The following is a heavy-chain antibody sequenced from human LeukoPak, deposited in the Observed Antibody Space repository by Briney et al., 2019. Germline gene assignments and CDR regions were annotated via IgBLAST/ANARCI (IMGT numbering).Heavy chain of an antibody. CDR3: ARAYYYDSSGYYTGCYFDY. J-gene: IGHJ4*02. Sequence: SETLSLTCTVSGGSISSGDYYWSWIRQPPGKGLEWIGYIYYSGSTYYNPSLKSRVTISVDTSKNQFSLKLSSVTAADTAVYYCARAYYYDSSGYYTGCYFDYWGQGTLVTVSS. CDR1: GGSISSGDYY. CDR2: IYYSGST. D-gene: IGHD3-22*01. V-gene: IGHV4-30-4*08.